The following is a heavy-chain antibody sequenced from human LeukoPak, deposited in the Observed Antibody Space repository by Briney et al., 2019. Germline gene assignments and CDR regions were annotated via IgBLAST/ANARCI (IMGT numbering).Heavy chain of an antibody. CDR2: ISSSSSYI. V-gene: IGHV3-21*01. D-gene: IGHD7-27*01. Sequence: GGALRLSCAASGFTFSSYSMNWVRQAPGKGLEWVSSISSSSSYIYYADSVKGRFTISRDNAKNSLYLQMNSLRAEDTAVYYCARDPLWPELGHFDYWGQGTLVTVSS. J-gene: IGHJ4*02. CDR1: GFTFSSYS. CDR3: ARDPLWPELGHFDY.